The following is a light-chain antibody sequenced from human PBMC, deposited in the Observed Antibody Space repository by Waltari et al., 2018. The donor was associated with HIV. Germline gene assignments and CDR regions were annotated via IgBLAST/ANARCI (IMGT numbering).Light chain of an antibody. V-gene: IGLV3-27*01. J-gene: IGLJ2*01. CDR3: YSAADDNRLI. CDR2: KDT. CDR1: LLPKQT. Sequence: SLEPTQPSPVSVSPGRAARPTCSGELLPKQTTRWFQPKPGPAPVVVIYKDTERPSAIPERFSGSSSGTTVTLTIGGVQVEDEADYYCYSAADDNRLIFGGGTKLTVL.